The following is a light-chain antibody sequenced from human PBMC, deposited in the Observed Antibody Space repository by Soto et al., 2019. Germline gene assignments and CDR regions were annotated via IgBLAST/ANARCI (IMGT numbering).Light chain of an antibody. CDR1: QIVSTTY. V-gene: IGKV3-20*01. CDR2: GSS. Sequence: EIVLTQSPGTLSLSPGERATLSCRASQIVSTTYLAWYQQRPGQAPRLLIYGSSSRAPGIPDRFSGSGSGTDFTLTIRRLEPEDFAVYYCQQYGNSPMYTFGQGTKVDIK. CDR3: QQYGNSPMYT. J-gene: IGKJ2*01.